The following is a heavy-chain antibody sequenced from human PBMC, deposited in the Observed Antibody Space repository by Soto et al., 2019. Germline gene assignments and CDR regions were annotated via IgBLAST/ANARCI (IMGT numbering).Heavy chain of an antibody. CDR1: GYTFTNYG. CDR2: ISAYNGNT. V-gene: IGHV1-18*01. CDR3: ARDGSRAAVDYYYYYGMDV. Sequence: ASVKVSCKASGYTFTNYGITWVRQAPGQGLEWMGWISAYNGNTNFAQKFQGRVTMTTDTSTSTAYMELRSLRSDDTAVYYCARDGSRAAVDYYYYYGMDVWGQGTTVTVSS. J-gene: IGHJ6*02. D-gene: IGHD2-2*01.